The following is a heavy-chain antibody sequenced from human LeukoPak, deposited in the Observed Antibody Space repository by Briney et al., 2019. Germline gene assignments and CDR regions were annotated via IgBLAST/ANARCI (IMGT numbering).Heavy chain of an antibody. CDR1: GFTVSINS. D-gene: IGHD3-16*01. V-gene: IGHV3-48*01. CDR3: AKAPGGIVGY. Sequence: GGSLRLSCTVSGFTVSINSMSWVRQAPGKGLEWVSYISSSSSTIYYADSVKGRFTISRDNAKNSLYLQMNSLRAEDTAVYYCAKAPGGIVGYWGQGTLVTVSS. J-gene: IGHJ4*02. CDR2: ISSSSSTI.